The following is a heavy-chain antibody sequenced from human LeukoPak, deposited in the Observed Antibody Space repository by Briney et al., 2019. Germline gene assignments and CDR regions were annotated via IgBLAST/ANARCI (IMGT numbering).Heavy chain of an antibody. D-gene: IGHD1-7*01. Sequence: ASVKVSCKASGYTFTAYYIHWVRQAPGQGLEWMGWINPNTGVTNYAQNFQGRVTLTRDTSTSTLFMDLSRLISDDTAVYYCARANNWNYALGYWGQGTLVTVSS. CDR1: GYTFTAYY. CDR2: INPNTGVT. J-gene: IGHJ4*02. V-gene: IGHV1-2*02. CDR3: ARANNWNYALGY.